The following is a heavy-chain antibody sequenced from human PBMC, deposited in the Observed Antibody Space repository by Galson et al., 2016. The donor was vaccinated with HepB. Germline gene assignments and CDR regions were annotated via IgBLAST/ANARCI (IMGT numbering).Heavy chain of an antibody. CDR1: GYIFTNYA. D-gene: IGHD3-9*01. Sequence: SVKVSCKASGYIFTNYAISWVRQAPGQGLEWMGWISAYNGNTNYAQKVQGRVTMTTDTSTSTAYMELRSLRSDDTAVYYCARGVLLRYFDWQLDCFNPWGQGTLVTVSS. CDR3: ARGVLLRYFDWQLDCFNP. V-gene: IGHV1-18*04. CDR2: ISAYNGNT. J-gene: IGHJ5*02.